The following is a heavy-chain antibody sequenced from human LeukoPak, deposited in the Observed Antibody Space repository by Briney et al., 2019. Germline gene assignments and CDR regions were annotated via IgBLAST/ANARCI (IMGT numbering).Heavy chain of an antibody. CDR2: ISSSSSTI. CDR1: GFTFSSYS. CDR3: ARDYSGSYSNFDY. J-gene: IGHJ4*02. Sequence: GGSLRLSCAASGFTFSSYSMLWVRQAPGKGLEWVSYISSSSSTIYYADSVKGRFTISRDNAKNSLYLQMNTLRAEDTAVYYCARDYSGSYSNFDYWGQGTLVTVSS. V-gene: IGHV3-48*01. D-gene: IGHD1-26*01.